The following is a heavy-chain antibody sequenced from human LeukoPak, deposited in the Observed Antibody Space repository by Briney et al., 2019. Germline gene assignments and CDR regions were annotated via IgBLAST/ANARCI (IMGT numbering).Heavy chain of an antibody. J-gene: IGHJ1*01. Sequence: ASVKVSCKASGYTFTSYDINWVRQATGQGLEWMGWMNTNSGNTGYAQKFQGRVTITRNTSISTAYMELSSLRSEDTAVYYCASSGYCSSTSCYRRGKYFQHWGQGTLVTVSS. CDR3: ASSGYCSSTSCYRRGKYFQH. CDR1: GYTFTSYD. V-gene: IGHV1-8*03. D-gene: IGHD2-2*02. CDR2: MNTNSGNT.